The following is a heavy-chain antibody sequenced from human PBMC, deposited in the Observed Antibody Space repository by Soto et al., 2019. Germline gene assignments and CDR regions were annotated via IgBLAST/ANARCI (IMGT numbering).Heavy chain of an antibody. CDR1: GFTFSSYE. J-gene: IGHJ4*02. V-gene: IGHV3-48*03. CDR3: ARVGAAARIDY. D-gene: IGHD6-13*01. CDR2: ISTSGSTI. Sequence: WGSLRLSCAASGFTFSSYEINFFRHSPGKGLEWVSYISTSGSTIYYADSVKGRFTISRDNAKNSLYLQMNSLRAEDTAVYYCARVGAAARIDYWGQGTPGTAPQ.